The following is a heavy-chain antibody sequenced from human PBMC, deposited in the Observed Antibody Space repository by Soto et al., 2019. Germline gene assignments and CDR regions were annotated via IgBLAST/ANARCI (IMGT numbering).Heavy chain of an antibody. Sequence: ASVKVSCKASGYTFTSYDINWVRQATGQGLEWMGWMNPNSGNTGYAQKFQGRDTMTRNTSISTAYMELSSLRSEDTAEYYCARAQWLVRVGLPFDYWGQGTLVTVSS. V-gene: IGHV1-8*01. J-gene: IGHJ4*02. CDR1: GYTFTSYD. D-gene: IGHD6-19*01. CDR2: MNPNSGNT. CDR3: ARAQWLVRVGLPFDY.